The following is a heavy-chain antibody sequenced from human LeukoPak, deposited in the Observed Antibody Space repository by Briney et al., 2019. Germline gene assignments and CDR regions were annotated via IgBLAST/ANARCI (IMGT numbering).Heavy chain of an antibody. Sequence: PSETLSLTCTVSGGSISSYYGSWIRQPPGKGLEWIGYIYYSGSTNYNPSLKSRVTISVDTSKNQFSLKLSSVTAADTAVYYCASLPYYYDSSGYYWGHGTLVTVSS. J-gene: IGHJ4*01. CDR1: GGSISSYY. CDR2: IYYSGST. D-gene: IGHD3-22*01. V-gene: IGHV4-59*01. CDR3: ASLPYYYDSSGYY.